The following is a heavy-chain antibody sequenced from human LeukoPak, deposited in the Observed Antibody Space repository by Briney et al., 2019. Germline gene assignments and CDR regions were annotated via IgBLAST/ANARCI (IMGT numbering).Heavy chain of an antibody. CDR2: VSGTSDHT. CDR3: ANLVFDSSGYSYFDY. V-gene: IGHV3-23*01. J-gene: IGHJ4*02. D-gene: IGHD3-22*01. Sequence: GGSLRLSCAASGFTFSSYAMSWVSQAPGKGLEWVSAVSGTSDHTYYTDSVKGRFTISRDNSKNTLYLQMNSLRAEDTAVYYCANLVFDSSGYSYFDYWGQGTLVTVSS. CDR1: GFTFSSYA.